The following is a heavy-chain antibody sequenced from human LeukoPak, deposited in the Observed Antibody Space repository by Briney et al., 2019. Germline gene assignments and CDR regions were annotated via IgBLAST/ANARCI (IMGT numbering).Heavy chain of an antibody. CDR3: ARGTVGHWYFDL. J-gene: IGHJ2*01. Sequence: ASVKVSCKASGYTFISYYMHWVRQAPGQGLEWMGIINPSGGSTSYAQKFQGRVTITRDTSTSTVYMELSSLRSEDTAVYYCARGTVGHWYFDLWGRGTLVTVSS. V-gene: IGHV1-46*01. D-gene: IGHD4-17*01. CDR1: GYTFISYY. CDR2: INPSGGST.